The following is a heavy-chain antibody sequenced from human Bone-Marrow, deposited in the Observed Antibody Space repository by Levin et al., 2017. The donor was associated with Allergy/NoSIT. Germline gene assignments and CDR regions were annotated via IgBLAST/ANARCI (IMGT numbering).Heavy chain of an antibody. V-gene: IGHV1-69*13. D-gene: IGHD6-19*01. J-gene: IGHJ4*02. Sequence: ASVKVSCKTSGDTFSSYAIDWVRQAPGQGLEWMGGITPIFGAASHTQNFQGRVSFTADDSTSTAYMELSSLRPEDTAIYYCTRWGNSGWSDYWGQGTLVTVSS. CDR1: GDTFSSYA. CDR2: ITPIFGAA. CDR3: TRWGNSGWSDY.